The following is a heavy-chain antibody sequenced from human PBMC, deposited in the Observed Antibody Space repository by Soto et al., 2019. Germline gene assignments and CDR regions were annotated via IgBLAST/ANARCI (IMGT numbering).Heavy chain of an antibody. V-gene: IGHV3-23*01. J-gene: IGHJ4*02. CDR1: GFTFSSFG. CDR2: ISGSGGST. Sequence: GGSLRLSCAASGFTFSSFGMNWVRQAPGKGLEWVSRISGSGGSTYYADSVKGRFTISRDNSKNTLYLQMNSLRAEDTAVYYCAGGASYFDYWGQGTLVTVSS. CDR3: AGGASYFDY.